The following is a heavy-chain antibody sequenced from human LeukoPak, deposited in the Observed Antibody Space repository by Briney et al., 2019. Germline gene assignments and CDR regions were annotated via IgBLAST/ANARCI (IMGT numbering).Heavy chain of an antibody. CDR3: ARDNYDILTGYYYGMDV. Sequence: SETLSLTCTVSGGSISSHYWSWIRQPPGKGLEWIGYIYYSGSTNYNPSLKSRVTISVDTSKNQFSLKLSSVTAADTAVYYCARDNYDILTGYYYGMDVWGQGTTVTVSS. J-gene: IGHJ6*02. CDR2: IYYSGST. D-gene: IGHD3-9*01. CDR1: GGSISSHY. V-gene: IGHV4-59*11.